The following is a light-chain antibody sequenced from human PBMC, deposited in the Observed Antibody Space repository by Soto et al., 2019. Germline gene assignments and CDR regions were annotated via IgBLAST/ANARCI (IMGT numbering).Light chain of an antibody. CDR2: DAS. CDR3: EQYGSTPLT. J-gene: IGKJ4*01. CDR1: QSVANNY. V-gene: IGKV3-20*01. Sequence: EIVLTQSPGTLSFSPGERATLSCRASQSVANNYLAWYQQKPGQAPRFLIYDASSRATGIPDRFSGSGSGTDFTLTISRLEPEDFAVYYCEQYGSTPLTCGGGTKVEIK.